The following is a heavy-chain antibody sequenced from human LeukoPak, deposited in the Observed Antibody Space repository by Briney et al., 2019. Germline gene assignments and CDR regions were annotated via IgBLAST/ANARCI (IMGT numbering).Heavy chain of an antibody. D-gene: IGHD4/OR15-4a*01. CDR3: AKDGYAMVSFFDY. CDR2: FSASDGST. V-gene: IGHV3-23*01. CDR1: GFTFSTYA. J-gene: IGHJ4*02. Sequence: GGSLRLSCAASGFTFSTYAMSWVRQAPGKGLEWVSTFSASDGSTYYTDSVKGRFTISRDNSKNTLYLQLNSLRAEDTAVYYCAKDGYAMVSFFDYWGQGTLVSVSS.